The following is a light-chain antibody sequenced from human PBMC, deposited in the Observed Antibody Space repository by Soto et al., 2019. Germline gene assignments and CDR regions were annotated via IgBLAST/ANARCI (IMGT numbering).Light chain of an antibody. CDR2: FGS. J-gene: IGKJ2*01. Sequence: DIVMTQSPLSLPVTPGEPASISCRSSQSLLHSNGYDYLDWYVQKPGQSPQLLIYFGSLRASGVPDRFSGSGLGTDFTLKISRVEAEDVGVYYCVQILQTPPHTFGPGTKLEIK. CDR1: QSLLHSNGYDY. V-gene: IGKV2-28*01. CDR3: VQILQTPPHT.